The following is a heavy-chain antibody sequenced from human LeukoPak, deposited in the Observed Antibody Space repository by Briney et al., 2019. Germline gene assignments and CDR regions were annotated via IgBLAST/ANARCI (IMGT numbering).Heavy chain of an antibody. Sequence: GGSLGLSCAASGFTFRNYVIHWVRQAPGKGLERVAVTSSDLNVKLYADSVKGRFTISRDNSRSTLYLQMNSLRPEDTAIYYCAREGYYGSGSPPSLYFDYWGQGTLVTVSS. CDR1: GFTFRNYV. CDR2: TSSDLNVK. D-gene: IGHD3-10*01. V-gene: IGHV3-30-3*01. CDR3: AREGYYGSGSPPSLYFDY. J-gene: IGHJ4*02.